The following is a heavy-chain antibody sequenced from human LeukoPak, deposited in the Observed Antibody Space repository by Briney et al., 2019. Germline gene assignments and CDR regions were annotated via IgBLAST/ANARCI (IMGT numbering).Heavy chain of an antibody. V-gene: IGHV3-53*01. CDR3: ARGPPYCSSNSCYMNY. CDR2: IYSGGST. D-gene: IGHD2-2*02. Sequence: GGSLRLSRAASGFTVSSNYMSWVRQAPGKGLEWVSVIYSGGSTYYADSAKGRFTISRDNSKNTLYLQMNSLRAEDTAVYYCARGPPYCSSNSCYMNYWGQGTLVTVSS. J-gene: IGHJ4*02. CDR1: GFTVSSNY.